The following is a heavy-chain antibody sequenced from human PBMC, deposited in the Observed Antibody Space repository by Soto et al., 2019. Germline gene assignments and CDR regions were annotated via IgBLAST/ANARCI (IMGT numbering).Heavy chain of an antibody. V-gene: IGHV4-30-4*01. CDR1: GASISSADYF. Sequence: QVQLQESGPGLVKPSQTLSLTCTVSGASISSADYFWSWIRQPPGQGLQWIGYIYYSGNIFYNPSLESRVTISVETSKNQFSLKWTSVTAADTAVYYCARQRTVYFARPGDWLDPWGQGTLVTVSS. CDR3: ARQRTVYFARPGDWLDP. CDR2: IYYSGNI. D-gene: IGHD3-9*01. J-gene: IGHJ5*02.